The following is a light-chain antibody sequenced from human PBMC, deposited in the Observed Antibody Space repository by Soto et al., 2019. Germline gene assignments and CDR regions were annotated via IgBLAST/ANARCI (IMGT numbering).Light chain of an antibody. V-gene: IGLV1-44*01. CDR3: AAWDDGLNGVA. CDR1: SSNIGSNT. Sequence: QSVLTQPPSASGTPGQRVTISCSGSSSNIGSNTVDWYQQLPGAAPKVLMYSNNQRPSGVPDRFFGSKSGTSASLAISGLQSEDEADYYCAAWDDGLNGVAFGGGTKLTV. CDR2: SNN. J-gene: IGLJ2*01.